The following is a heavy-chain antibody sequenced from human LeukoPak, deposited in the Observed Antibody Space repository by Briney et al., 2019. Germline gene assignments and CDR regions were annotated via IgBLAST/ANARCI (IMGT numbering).Heavy chain of an antibody. CDR2: LLYDGNTK. J-gene: IGHJ6*03. Sequence: PGGSLRLSCAASGFSLSNYGMHWVRQAPGKGLEWVAALLYDGNTKHYADYVKGRFTISRDISKNTFYLQMNSLTAEDTAVYYCARDHRDEMQYYYMDVWGKGTTVAVSS. D-gene: IGHD1-14*01. CDR1: GFSLSNYG. CDR3: ARDHRDEMQYYYMDV. V-gene: IGHV3-33*01.